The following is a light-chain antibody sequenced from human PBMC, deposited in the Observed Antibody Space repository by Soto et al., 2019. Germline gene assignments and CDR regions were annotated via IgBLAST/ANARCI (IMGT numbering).Light chain of an antibody. CDR3: QQYNNWWT. CDR1: QSINSN. V-gene: IGKV3-15*01. CDR2: GAS. Sequence: TQSPATLSVSPGERATLSCTASQSINSNLAWYQQRPGQAPRLLIYGASTRATGIPARFSGSGSGTEFTLTISSLQSEDFAVYYCQQYNNWWTFGQGTKVDIK. J-gene: IGKJ1*01.